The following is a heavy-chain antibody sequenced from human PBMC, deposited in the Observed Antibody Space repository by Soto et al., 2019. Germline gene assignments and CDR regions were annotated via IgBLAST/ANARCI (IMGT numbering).Heavy chain of an antibody. CDR1: GFTFGNYA. J-gene: IGHJ4*02. V-gene: IGHV3-23*05. CDR3: ASDY. CDR2: IDTSGGNT. Sequence: EVRMLESGGGLVQPGGSLRLSCTVSGFTFGNYAMSWVRQAPGKGLQWVSTIDTSGGNTYYADSVKGRFTISRDNSKKTLFLQLSRLRDDDTAVYYCASDYWGQGTLVTVSS.